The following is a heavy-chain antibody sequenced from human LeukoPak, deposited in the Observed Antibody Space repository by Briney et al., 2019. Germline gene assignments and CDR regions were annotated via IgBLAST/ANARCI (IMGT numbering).Heavy chain of an antibody. CDR3: ARPRSSTSPQYYYFDY. D-gene: IGHD2-2*01. V-gene: IGHV1-69*13. CDR2: IIPIIGTA. Sequence: ASVKVSCKASGGTFSSYAISWVRQAPGQGLEWMGGIIPIIGTANYAQKFQGRVTITADESTSTAYMELSSLRPEDTAVYYCARPRSSTSPQYYYFDYWGQGTLVTVSS. J-gene: IGHJ4*02. CDR1: GGTFSSYA.